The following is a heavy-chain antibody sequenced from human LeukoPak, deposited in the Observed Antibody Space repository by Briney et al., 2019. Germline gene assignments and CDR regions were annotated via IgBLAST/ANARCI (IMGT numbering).Heavy chain of an antibody. CDR3: ARVVAVAAKDY. J-gene: IGHJ4*02. V-gene: IGHV3-74*01. CDR1: GFTFSSYW. Sequence: GGSLRLSCAASGFTFSSYWMHWVRQAPGKGLVWVSRINSDGSSTSYADSVKGRFTISRDNAKNTLYLQMNSLRAADTAVYYCARVVAVAAKDYWGQGTLVTVSS. D-gene: IGHD6-19*01. CDR2: INSDGSST.